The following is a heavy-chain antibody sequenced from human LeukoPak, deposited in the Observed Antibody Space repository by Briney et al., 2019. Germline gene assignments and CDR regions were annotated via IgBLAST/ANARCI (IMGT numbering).Heavy chain of an antibody. V-gene: IGHV1-2*02. CDR2: INPNSGGT. CDR1: GYTFTNYG. Sequence: GASVKVSCKASGYTFTNYGINWVRQAPGQGLEWMGWINPNSGGTNYAQKFQGRVTMTRDTSISTAYMELSRLRSDDTAVYYCARVRGYYGSGSSNWFDPWGQGTLVTVSS. J-gene: IGHJ5*02. D-gene: IGHD3-10*01. CDR3: ARVRGYYGSGSSNWFDP.